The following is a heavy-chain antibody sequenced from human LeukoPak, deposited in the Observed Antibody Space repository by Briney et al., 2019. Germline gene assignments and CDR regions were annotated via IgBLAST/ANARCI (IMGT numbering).Heavy chain of an antibody. CDR2: IFHRGGT. CDR3: ARANYYDSSGYSRGAFDI. V-gene: IGHV4-38-2*02. Sequence: SETLSLTCSVSGYSISSGFYWGWIRQPPGKGLEWIGSIFHRGGTYYKSSLKGRITISVDTSKNQFSMKLSSVTAADTAVYYCARANYYDSSGYSRGAFDIWGQGTMVTVSS. J-gene: IGHJ3*02. CDR1: GYSISSGFY. D-gene: IGHD3-22*01.